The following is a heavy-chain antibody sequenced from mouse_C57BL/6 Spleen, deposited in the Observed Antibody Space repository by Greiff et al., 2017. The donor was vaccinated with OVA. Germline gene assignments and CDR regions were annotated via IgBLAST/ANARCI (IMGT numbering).Heavy chain of an antibody. CDR3: ARGGSSGGVGDY. CDR1: GYTFTSYW. J-gene: IGHJ2*01. D-gene: IGHD3-2*02. V-gene: IGHV1-55*01. CDR2: IYPGSGST. Sequence: QVQLQQPGAELVKPGASVKMSCKASGYTFTSYWITWVKQRPGQGLEWIGDIYPGSGSTNYNEKFKSKATLTVDTSSSTAYMQLSSLTAEDSAVYYCARGGSSGGVGDYWGQGTTLTVSS.